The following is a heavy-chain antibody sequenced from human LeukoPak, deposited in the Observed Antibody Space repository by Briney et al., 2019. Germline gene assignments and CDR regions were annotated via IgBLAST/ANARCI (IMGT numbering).Heavy chain of an antibody. D-gene: IGHD3-22*01. CDR3: ARDGEHDSSGRPILSFDY. CDR1: GTTFHSYF. V-gene: IGHV1-69*04. Sequence: ASVTVSCKASGTTFHSYFFSWVRQAPGQGLEWMGRINPILGIANYAQKFQGRVTITADKSTSTAYMELSSLRSEDTAVYYCARDGEHDSSGRPILSFDYWGQGTLVTVSS. CDR2: INPILGIA. J-gene: IGHJ4*02.